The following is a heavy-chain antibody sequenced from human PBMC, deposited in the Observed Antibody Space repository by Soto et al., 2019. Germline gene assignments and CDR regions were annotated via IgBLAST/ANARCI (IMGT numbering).Heavy chain of an antibody. CDR2: IYYSGST. V-gene: IGHV4-59*01. J-gene: IGHJ5*02. CDR3: ARGTSYSISWYYNWLDP. D-gene: IGHD2-2*01. Sequence: SETLSLTCTVSGGPISSYYWTWIRQPPGKGLEWIGYIYYSGSTDYNPSLKSRVTISADTSKNQFSLRLTSVTAADTAVYYCARGTSYSISWYYNWLDPWGQGTLVTVSS. CDR1: GGPISSYY.